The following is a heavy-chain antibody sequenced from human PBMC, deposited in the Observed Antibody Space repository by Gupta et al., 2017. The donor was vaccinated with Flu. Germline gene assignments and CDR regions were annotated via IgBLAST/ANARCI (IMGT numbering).Heavy chain of an antibody. Sequence: QLRESGPRLLKPSQTLSLTCSVSGGSVNVFSYFWSWIRQHPEKGLEWIGYVHSSGNTYYNPSLRSRLMMSIDTSKNEFSLEVTSGTAADTAMYYCARRGTYYFDCWGQGALVTVSS. V-gene: IGHV4-31*03. D-gene: IGHD1-7*01. J-gene: IGHJ4*02. CDR3: ARRGTYYFDC. CDR1: GGSVNVFSYF. CDR2: VHSSGNT.